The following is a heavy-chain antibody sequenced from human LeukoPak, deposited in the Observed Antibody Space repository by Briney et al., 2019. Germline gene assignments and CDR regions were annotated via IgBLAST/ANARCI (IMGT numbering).Heavy chain of an antibody. J-gene: IGHJ6*01. CDR1: GFTFSSYA. D-gene: IGHD3-10*01. Sequence: PGGSLRLSCSASGFTFSSYAMHWVRQAPGKGLEYVSAISSNGGSTNYADSVKDRFTISRDNSKNTLYLQMSSLRAEDTAVYYCAKAGSGSYYKSRSGMDVWGKEPRSSSPQ. V-gene: IGHV3-64D*06. CDR2: ISSNGGST. CDR3: AKAGSGSYYKSRSGMDV.